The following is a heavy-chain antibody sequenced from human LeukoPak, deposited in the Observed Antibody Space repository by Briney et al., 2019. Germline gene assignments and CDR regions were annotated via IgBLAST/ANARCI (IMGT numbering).Heavy chain of an antibody. D-gene: IGHD6-19*01. J-gene: IGHJ4*02. V-gene: IGHV4-39*01. CDR1: GGSISSSSYY. CDR3: ARGDHSSGWYFSSGYDY. Sequence: SETLSLTCTVSGGSISSSSYYWGWIRQPPGKGLEWIGSIYYSGSTYYNPSLKSRVTISVDTSKNQFSLKVNSVTAADTAVYYCARGDHSSGWYFSSGYDYWGQGTLVTVSS. CDR2: IYYSGST.